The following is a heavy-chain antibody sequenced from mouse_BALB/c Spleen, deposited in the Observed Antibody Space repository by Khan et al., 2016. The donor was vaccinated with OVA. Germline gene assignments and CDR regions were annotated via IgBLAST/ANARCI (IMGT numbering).Heavy chain of an antibody. CDR3: ASHLTGSFAY. CDR1: GFTFSNYG. Sequence: EVELVESGGDLVKPGGSLKLSCAASGFTFSNYGMSWVRQIPDKRLEWVATINSDGTYTYYPDSVKGRFTISRNNAKNTLYLEMSSLKSEYTAMYYCASHLTGSFAYWGQGTLVTVSA. V-gene: IGHV5-6*01. CDR2: INSDGTYT. J-gene: IGHJ3*01. D-gene: IGHD4-1*01.